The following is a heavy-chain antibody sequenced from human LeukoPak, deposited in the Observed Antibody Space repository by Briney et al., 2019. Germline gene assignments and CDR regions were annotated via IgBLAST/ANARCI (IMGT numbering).Heavy chain of an antibody. V-gene: IGHV3-74*01. D-gene: IGHD1-26*01. J-gene: IGHJ5*02. CDR3: ARDVGFSPDR. CDR2: ISPDGTVT. Sequence: GGSLRLSCVASGFALSDSWMHWVRQTPGKGLVWVSHISPDGTVTNYADFVKGRFIISRDNAKNTVFLQINSLRAEDTPVYFCARDVGFSPDRWGQGTLVTVSS. CDR1: GFALSDSW.